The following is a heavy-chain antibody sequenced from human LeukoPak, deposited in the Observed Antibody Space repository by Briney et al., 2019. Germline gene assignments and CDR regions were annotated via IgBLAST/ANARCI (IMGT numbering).Heavy chain of an antibody. Sequence: SVTLSLTCTVSGGSISSGDYYWSWIRQPPGKGLEWIGYIYYSGSTYYNPSLKSRVTISVDTSKNQFSLKLSSVTAADTAVYYCAREPLVVPAARHDAFDIWGQGTMVTVSS. J-gene: IGHJ3*02. CDR3: AREPLVVPAARHDAFDI. CDR2: IYYSGST. D-gene: IGHD2-2*01. V-gene: IGHV4-30-4*01. CDR1: GGSISSGDYY.